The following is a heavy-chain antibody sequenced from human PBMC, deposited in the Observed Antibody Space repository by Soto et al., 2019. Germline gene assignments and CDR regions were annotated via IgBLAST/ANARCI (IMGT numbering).Heavy chain of an antibody. CDR3: ARTRARGGTSHLYYFDY. D-gene: IGHD2-2*01. V-gene: IGHV3-7*01. J-gene: IGHJ4*02. Sequence: EVQLVESGGGLVQPGGSLRLSCAASGFTFSSYWMSWVRQAPGKGLEWVANIKQDGSEKYYVDSVKGRFTISRDNAKNSLSLQMNSLRAEDTAVYYCARTRARGGTSHLYYFDYWGQGTLVTVSS. CDR2: IKQDGSEK. CDR1: GFTFSSYW.